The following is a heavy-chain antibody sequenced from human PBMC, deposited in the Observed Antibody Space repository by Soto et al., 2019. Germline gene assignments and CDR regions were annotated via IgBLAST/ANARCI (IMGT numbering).Heavy chain of an antibody. J-gene: IGHJ1*01. CDR3: AYRPGPASVGSGTYFLH. V-gene: IGHV2-5*02. D-gene: IGHD3-10*01. CDR1: GFSLSTSEAA. Sequence: QITLRESGPTVVKPTQTLTLTCDFSGFSLSTSEAAVGWIRQPPGKALEWLALIYWDGDQRYSPSLRTRLTVSKDPSENQVFLTMTNLGPVDTGTYFCAYRPGPASVGSGTYFLHWGQGTLVSVSS. CDR2: IYWDGDQ.